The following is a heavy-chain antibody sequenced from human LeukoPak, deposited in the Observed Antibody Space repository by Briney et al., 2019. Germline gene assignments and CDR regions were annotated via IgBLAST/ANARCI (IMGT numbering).Heavy chain of an antibody. D-gene: IGHD3-10*01. CDR2: IYYRRRN. J-gene: IGHJ4*02. CDR1: GDSISRSNYY. V-gene: IGHV4-39*01. CDR3: ARLAPPYGPGSPHPHQFDY. Sequence: SETLSLTCTVSGDSISRSNYYWGWIRQPPGKGLEWIGSIYYRRRNDYNPSLKSRVTISVDTSKNQYSLDLSSVTAADTAVYYCARLAPPYGPGSPHPHQFDYWGQGTLVIVPS.